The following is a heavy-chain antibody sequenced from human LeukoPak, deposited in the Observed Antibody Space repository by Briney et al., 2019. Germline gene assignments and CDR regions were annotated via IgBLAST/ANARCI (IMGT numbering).Heavy chain of an antibody. CDR2: IYHSGST. J-gene: IGHJ4*02. CDR3: ARASGLGGSSSGAWGAIFDY. CDR1: GYSISSGYY. D-gene: IGHD1-26*01. V-gene: IGHV4-38-2*01. Sequence: SETLSLTCAVSGYSISSGYYWGWIRQPPGKGLEWSGSIYHSGSTYYNPSLKSRVTISVDTSKNQFSLKLSSVTAADTAVYYCARASGLGGSSSGAWGAIFDYWGQGTLVTVSS.